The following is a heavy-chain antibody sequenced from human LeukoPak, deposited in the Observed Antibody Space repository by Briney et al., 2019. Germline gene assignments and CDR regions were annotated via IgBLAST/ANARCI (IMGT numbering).Heavy chain of an antibody. CDR3: ANQGSSGYYPIDY. J-gene: IGHJ4*02. CDR2: IRYDGINK. CDR1: GFTFSTHG. Sequence: GGSLRLSCAASGFTFSTHGMHWVRQAPGKGLEWVAFIRYDGINKYYADSVKGRFTISRDNSKNTLYLQMNSLRAEDTAVYYCANQGSSGYYPIDYWGQGTLVTVSS. D-gene: IGHD3-22*01. V-gene: IGHV3-30*02.